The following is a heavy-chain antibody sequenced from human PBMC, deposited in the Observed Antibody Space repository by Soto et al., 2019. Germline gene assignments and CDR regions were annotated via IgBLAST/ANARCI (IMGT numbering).Heavy chain of an antibody. CDR3: AKGGSAALIAAAGTDNWLDP. V-gene: IGHV3-9*01. CDR1: GFSFDDYA. Sequence: DVQLVESGGGLVQPGRSLRLSCVASGFSFDDYAMHWVRQVPGKGLEWVSGITWNSGYKLYADSVKGRFSISRDNAKNSLYLQVNSPRPEDSALYYCAKGGSAALIAAAGTDNWLDPWGQGTLVTVSS. J-gene: IGHJ5*02. D-gene: IGHD6-13*01. CDR2: ITWNSGYK.